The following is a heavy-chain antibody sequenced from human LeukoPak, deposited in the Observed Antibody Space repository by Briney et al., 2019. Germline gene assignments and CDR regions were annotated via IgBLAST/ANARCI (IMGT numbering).Heavy chain of an antibody. D-gene: IGHD2-21*01. CDR3: AKDIGAYLLFYFDY. V-gene: IGHV3-9*01. CDR2: ISWNRNSI. Sequence: PGRSLRLSCAASGFTFDDYAMHWVRQAPGKGLEWVSGISWNRNSIGYADSVKGRFTISRDNAKNSLYLQMNSLRAEDTALYFCAKDIGAYLLFYFDYWGQGTLVTVSS. J-gene: IGHJ4*02. CDR1: GFTFDDYA.